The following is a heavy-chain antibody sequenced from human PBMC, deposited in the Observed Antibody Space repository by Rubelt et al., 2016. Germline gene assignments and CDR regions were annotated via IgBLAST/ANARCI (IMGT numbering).Heavy chain of an antibody. CDR2: ITSDGSIT. J-gene: IGHJ4*02. Sequence: EVQLVEAGGGLVQPGGSLRLSCAASGFTFSYHWMHWVRQVPGKGLVWVSYITSDGSITAYADSVEGRFTISRDNAKNTLYRQMKSLRAEDTAVYYCARDPPGLGIDYWGLGTLVTVSS. CDR1: GFTFSYHW. CDR3: ARDPPGLGIDY. V-gene: IGHV3-74*03.